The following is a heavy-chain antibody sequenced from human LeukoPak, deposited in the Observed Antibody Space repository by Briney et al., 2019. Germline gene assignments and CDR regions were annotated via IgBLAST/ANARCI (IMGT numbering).Heavy chain of an antibody. D-gene: IGHD4-17*01. CDR3: ARDGEMTTVTTVYYYGMDV. J-gene: IGHJ6*02. CDR1: GYTFTSYG. Sequence: ASVTVSCKASGYTFTSYGISWVRQAPGQGLEWMGWISAYNGNTNYAQKLQGRVTMTTDTSTSTAYMELRSLRSDDTAVYYCARDGEMTTVTTVYYYGMDVWGQGTTVTVSS. CDR2: ISAYNGNT. V-gene: IGHV1-18*01.